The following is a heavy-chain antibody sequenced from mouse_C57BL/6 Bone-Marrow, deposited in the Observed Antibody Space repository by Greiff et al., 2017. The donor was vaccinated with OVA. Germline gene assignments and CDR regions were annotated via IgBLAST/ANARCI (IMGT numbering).Heavy chain of an antibody. D-gene: IGHD4-1*01. J-gene: IGHJ3*01. CDR1: GYTFPSYW. CDR3: TRWGLGRFAY. V-gene: IGHV1-5*01. CDR2: IYPGTSDT. Sequence: VQLQQSGTVLARPGASVKMSCKTSGYTFPSYWMHLVTPRPGQGLEWIGAIYPGTSDTSYNQKFKGKAKLTAVTSASTAYMELSSLTKEDAAVYYCTRWGLGRFAYWGQGTLVTVSA.